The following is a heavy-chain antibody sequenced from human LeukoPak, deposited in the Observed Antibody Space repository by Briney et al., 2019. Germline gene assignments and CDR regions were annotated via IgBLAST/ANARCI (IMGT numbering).Heavy chain of an antibody. J-gene: IGHJ4*02. V-gene: IGHV3-30*18. CDR2: ISYDGSNK. CDR1: GFTFSSYG. CDR3: AKAVRKVMGALHFDY. D-gene: IGHD1-26*01. Sequence: GGSLRLSCAAPGFTFSSYGMHWVRQAPGKGLEWVAVISYDGSNKYYADSVKGRFTISRDNSKNTLYLQMNSLRAEDTAVYYCAKAVRKVMGALHFDYWGQGTLVTVSS.